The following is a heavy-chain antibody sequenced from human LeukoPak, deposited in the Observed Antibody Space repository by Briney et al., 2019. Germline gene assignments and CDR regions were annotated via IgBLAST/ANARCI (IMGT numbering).Heavy chain of an antibody. D-gene: IGHD5-18*01. V-gene: IGHV3-11*04. CDR2: ISSSGSTI. Sequence: GGSLRLSCAASGFTFSDYYMSWIRQAPGKGLEWVSYISSSGSTIYYADSVKGRFTISRDNAKNSLYLQMNSLRAEDTAVYYCARDRGYSYGTNLPDAFDIWGQGTMVTVSS. J-gene: IGHJ3*02. CDR1: GFTFSDYY. CDR3: ARDRGYSYGTNLPDAFDI.